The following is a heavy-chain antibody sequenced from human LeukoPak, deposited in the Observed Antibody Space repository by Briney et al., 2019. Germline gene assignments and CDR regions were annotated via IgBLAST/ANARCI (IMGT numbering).Heavy chain of an antibody. D-gene: IGHD6-6*01. CDR2: ISSSTTNM. Sequence: GGSLRLSCAASGFTFSTYSMNWVRRAPGKGLEWVSYISSSTTNMYYADSVKGRFTISRDNAKNSLYLQMNSPRAEDTAVYYCAREYSSSSGRSFDYWGQGTLVTVSS. CDR3: AREYSSSSGRSFDY. V-gene: IGHV3-48*01. J-gene: IGHJ4*02. CDR1: GFTFSTYS.